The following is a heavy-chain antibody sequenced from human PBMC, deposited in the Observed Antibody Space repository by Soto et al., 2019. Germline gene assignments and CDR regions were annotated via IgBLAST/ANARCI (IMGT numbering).Heavy chain of an antibody. CDR3: ATKRDGSSWTQFDY. CDR1: GFTFSDYY. V-gene: IGHV3-11*06. CDR2: ISSRSDYT. Sequence: QVQLVESGGGLVKPGGSLKLSCKASGFTFSDYYMSWIRQAPGKGLEWVSYISSRSDYTNYSDSVKGRFTISRDNAKNSLSLQMHSLRAEDTAIYYGATKRDGSSWTQFDYWGQGTLVTVSS. J-gene: IGHJ4*02. D-gene: IGHD6-13*01.